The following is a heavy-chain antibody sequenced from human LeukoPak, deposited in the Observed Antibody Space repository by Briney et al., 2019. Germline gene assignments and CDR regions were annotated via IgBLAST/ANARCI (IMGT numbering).Heavy chain of an antibody. CDR3: ARDRPTGAFDI. CDR1: GGSFSGYY. V-gene: IGHV4-34*01. Sequence: KSSETLSLTCAVYGGSFSGYYWSWIRQPPGKGLEWIGEINHSGSTNYNPSLKSRVTISVDTSKNQFSLKLSSVTAADTAVYYCARDRPTGAFDIWGQGTMVTVSS. J-gene: IGHJ3*02. D-gene: IGHD1-1*01. CDR2: INHSGST.